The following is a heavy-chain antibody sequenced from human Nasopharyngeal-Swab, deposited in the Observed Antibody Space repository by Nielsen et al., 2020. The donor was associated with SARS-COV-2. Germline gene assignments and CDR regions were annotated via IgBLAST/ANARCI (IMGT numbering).Heavy chain of an antibody. Sequence: VGSLRLSCVASGFTFSSYWMHWVRQVPGKGLVWVSRIDEHGSTINHADSVEGRFTISRDNAKNTLFLQMNSLRAEDTAVYYCGRDLGGRFSTWGQGTLVTVSS. CDR2: IDEHGSTI. J-gene: IGHJ5*02. CDR3: GRDLGGRFST. CDR1: GFTFSSYW. V-gene: IGHV3-74*01. D-gene: IGHD3-16*01.